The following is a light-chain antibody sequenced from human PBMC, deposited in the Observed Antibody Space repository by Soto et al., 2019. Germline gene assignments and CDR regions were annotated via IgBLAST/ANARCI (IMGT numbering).Light chain of an antibody. CDR3: SSYTSSSTLV. Sequence: QSVVTHPASVSASPGQSITISCTGTSSDVGTYKYVSWYQHHPGKAPKLMIYDVSNRPSGVSDRFSGSKSGNTASLIISGLQTEDEADYYCSSYTSSSTLVFGGGTKVTVL. CDR1: SSDVGTYKY. J-gene: IGLJ2*01. V-gene: IGLV2-14*03. CDR2: DVS.